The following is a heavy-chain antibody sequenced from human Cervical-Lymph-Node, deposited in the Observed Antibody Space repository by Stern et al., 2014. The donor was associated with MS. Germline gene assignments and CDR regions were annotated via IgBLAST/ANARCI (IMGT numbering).Heavy chain of an antibody. J-gene: IGHJ4*02. V-gene: IGHV3-48*01. CDR1: GFTFSSYS. Sequence: EVQLLESGGGLVQPGGSLRLSCAASGFTFSSYSMNWVRQAPGKGLEWVSYISRSFSTIYYADYVKGRFTISRDNAKNTLYLQMNNLSAEDTAVYFCARDRTGGAVAGSLDYWGQGILVTVSS. CDR2: ISRSFSTI. D-gene: IGHD6-19*01. CDR3: ARDRTGGAVAGSLDY.